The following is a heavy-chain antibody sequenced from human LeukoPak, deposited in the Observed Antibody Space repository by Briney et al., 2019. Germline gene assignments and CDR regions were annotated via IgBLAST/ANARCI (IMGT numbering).Heavy chain of an antibody. J-gene: IGHJ5*02. CDR2: ISSSSSYI. V-gene: IGHV3-21*01. D-gene: IGHD3-10*01. CDR1: GFTFGSYS. Sequence: GGSLRLSCAASGFTFGSYSMNWVRQAPEKGLEWVSSISSSSSYIYYADSVKGRFTISRDNAKNSLYLQMNSLRAEDTAVYYCARDVALLYGSGSYYNEYNWFDPWGQGTLVTVSS. CDR3: ARDVALLYGSGSYYNEYNWFDP.